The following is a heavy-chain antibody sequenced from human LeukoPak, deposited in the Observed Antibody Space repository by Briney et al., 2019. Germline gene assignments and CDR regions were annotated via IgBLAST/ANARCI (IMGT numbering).Heavy chain of an antibody. J-gene: IGHJ4*02. D-gene: IGHD3-16*01. CDR1: GFTFSSHA. CDR2: ITASGGRA. CDR3: ARAGEKAAVWDYFDS. V-gene: IGHV3-23*01. Sequence: GGSLRLSCAASGFTFSSHAMRCVRQAPGKGLEYVSSITASGGRAFYADSVKGRFTISRDNSKSTLFLEMNNLRAEDTAVYYCARAGEKAAVWDYFDSWGQGALVTVSS.